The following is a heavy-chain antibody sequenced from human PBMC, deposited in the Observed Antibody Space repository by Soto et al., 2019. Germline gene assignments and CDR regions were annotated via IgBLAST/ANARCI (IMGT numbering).Heavy chain of an antibody. J-gene: IGHJ4*02. CDR2: IIPIFGTA. D-gene: IGHD6-19*01. Sequence: SVKVSCKASGGTFSSYAISWVRQAPGQGLEWMGGIIPIFGTANYAQKFQGRVTITADESTSTAYMELSSLRSEDTAVYYCARVNWYSSGWYYFDYWGQGTLVTVSS. CDR1: GGTFSSYA. V-gene: IGHV1-69*13. CDR3: ARVNWYSSGWYYFDY.